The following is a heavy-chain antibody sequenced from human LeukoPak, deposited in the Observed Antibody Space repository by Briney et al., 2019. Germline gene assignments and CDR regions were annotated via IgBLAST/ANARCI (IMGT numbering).Heavy chain of an antibody. D-gene: IGHD6-6*01. CDR2: INHSGST. V-gene: IGHV4-34*01. CDR3: ARSSYSSSSSV. CDR1: GGSFSGYY. Sequence: PSETLSLTCAAYGGSFSGYYWSWIRQPPGKGLEWIGEINHSGSTNYNPSLKSRVTISVDTSKNQFSLKLSSVTAADTAVYYCARSSYSSSSSVWGQGTMVTVSS. J-gene: IGHJ3*01.